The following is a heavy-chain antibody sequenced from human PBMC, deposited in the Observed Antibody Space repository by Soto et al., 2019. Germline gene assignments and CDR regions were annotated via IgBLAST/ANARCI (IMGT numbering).Heavy chain of an antibody. J-gene: IGHJ4*02. V-gene: IGHV4-4*02. CDR1: GGYIGSSNW. D-gene: IGHD1-20*01. CDR2: IYHSGST. CDR3: ARDNSGSVIDF. Sequence: QVQLQESGPGLVKPSGTQSLTCAVSGGYIGSSNWWSWVRQPPGKGLEWIGEIYHSGSTNYNPSLKRRVTISVDKSKNQFSLKLSYVTAADTAVYYCARDNSGSVIDFWGQGTLVTVSS.